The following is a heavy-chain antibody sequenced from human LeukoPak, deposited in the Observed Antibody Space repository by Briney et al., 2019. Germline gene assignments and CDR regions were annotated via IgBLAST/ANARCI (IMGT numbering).Heavy chain of an antibody. V-gene: IGHV4-59*01. Sequence: SETLSLTCTVSGGSISSYYWSWIRQPPGKGLEWIGYIYYSGSTNYNPSLKSRVTISVDTSKNQFSLKLSSVTAADTAVYYCTAGEYCDDSRGYLPYFEYWGQGTLVTVSS. CDR2: IYYSGST. CDR3: TAGEYCDDSRGYLPYFEY. CDR1: GGSISSYY. D-gene: IGHD3-22*01. J-gene: IGHJ4*02.